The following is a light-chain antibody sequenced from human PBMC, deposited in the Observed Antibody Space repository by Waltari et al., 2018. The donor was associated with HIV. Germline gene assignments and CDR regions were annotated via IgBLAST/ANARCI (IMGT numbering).Light chain of an antibody. CDR2: DAS. CDR1: QDISNY. CDR3: QHYDNLPLT. Sequence: DIQMTQSPSSLSASVGDRVSITCQASQDISNYLNWHQQKPGKAPKLLIYDASNLETGVPSRFSGSGSGTDFTLTISNLQPEDIATYYGQHYDNLPLTFGGGTKVEIK. V-gene: IGKV1-33*01. J-gene: IGKJ4*01.